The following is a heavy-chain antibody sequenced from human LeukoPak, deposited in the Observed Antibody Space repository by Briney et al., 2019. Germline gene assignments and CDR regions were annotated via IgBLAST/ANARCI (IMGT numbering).Heavy chain of an antibody. V-gene: IGHV3-30-3*01. J-gene: IGHJ3*02. CDR1: GFTFSSYA. D-gene: IGHD3-16*01. CDR2: ISYDGSNK. CDR3: ARGDAAGAFDI. Sequence: GGSLRLSCAASGFTFSSYAMHWVRQAPGKGLEWVAVISYDGSNKYYADSVKGRFTISRDNAKNSLYLQMNSLRAEDTAVYYCARGDAAGAFDIWGQGTMVTVSS.